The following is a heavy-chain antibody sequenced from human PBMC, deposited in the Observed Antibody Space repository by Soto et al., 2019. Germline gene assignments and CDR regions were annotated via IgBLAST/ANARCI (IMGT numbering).Heavy chain of an antibody. CDR2: IHPTYGDT. V-gene: IGHV1-46*03. D-gene: IGHD3-3*01. CDR3: ASRLEGDFGG. Sequence: QVQLVQSGAEVMKPGASVKVSCKTSGYTSTAYYINRVRQAHGQGLEWLGRIHPTYGDTTYAPELYGRITMTRDTYTSTFYMDLSSLRSEDTAVYYGASRLEGDFGGWGEGTTVIVS. CDR1: GYTSTAYY. J-gene: IGHJ6*02.